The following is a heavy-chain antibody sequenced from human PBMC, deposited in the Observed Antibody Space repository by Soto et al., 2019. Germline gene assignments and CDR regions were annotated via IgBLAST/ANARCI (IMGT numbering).Heavy chain of an antibody. J-gene: IGHJ5*02. CDR2: IHSSGST. D-gene: IGHD6-13*01. Sequence: SETLSLTCTVSGGSMNSYHWSWIRQPAGKGLEWIGHIHSSGSTNYNPSLKSRVTMSVDTSKNQFSLRLMSVTAADTAVYYCARDQGVAAAGITWFDPWGQGSLVTVSS. V-gene: IGHV4-4*07. CDR1: GGSMNSYH. CDR3: ARDQGVAAAGITWFDP.